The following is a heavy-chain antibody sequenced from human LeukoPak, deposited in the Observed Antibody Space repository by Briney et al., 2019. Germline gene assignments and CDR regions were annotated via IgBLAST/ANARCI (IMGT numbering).Heavy chain of an antibody. J-gene: IGHJ3*02. V-gene: IGHV7-4-1*02. D-gene: IGHD3-9*01. Sequence: ASVKVSCKASGYTFTSYAMNWVRQAPGQGLEWMGWINTNTGNPTYAQGFTGRFVFSLDTPVSTAYLQISSLKAEDTAVYYCARDIELRYFDWLPRRGAFDIWGQGTMVTVSS. CDR3: ARDIELRYFDWLPRRGAFDI. CDR1: GYTFTSYA. CDR2: INTNTGNP.